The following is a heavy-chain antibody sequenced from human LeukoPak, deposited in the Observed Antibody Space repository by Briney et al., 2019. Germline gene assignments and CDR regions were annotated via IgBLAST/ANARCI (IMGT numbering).Heavy chain of an antibody. CDR2: INTNTGNP. CDR1: GYTFTSYA. J-gene: IGHJ6*02. D-gene: IGHD6-13*01. CDR3: ARDTSSSWPYYYYGMDV. V-gene: IGHV7-4-1*02. Sequence: ASVKVSCKASGYTFTSYAMNWVRQAPGQGLEWMGWINTNTGNPTYAQGFTGRFVFSLDTSVSTAYLQISSLKAEDTAVYYCARDTSSSWPYYYYGMDVWGQGTTVTVSS.